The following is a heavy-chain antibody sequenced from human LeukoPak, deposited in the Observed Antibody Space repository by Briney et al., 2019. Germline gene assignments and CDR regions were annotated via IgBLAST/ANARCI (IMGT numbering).Heavy chain of an antibody. J-gene: IGHJ4*02. D-gene: IGHD5-18*01. CDR3: ARHRYTSGSYFFDY. Sequence: SETLSLTCTVSGGSMNSYYWSWIRQPPGKGLEWVGYIFHSGSTNYNPSLKSRLTISVDTSKNQVSLKLTSVTAADTAVYYCARHRYTSGSYFFDYWGQGTLVTVSS. CDR1: GGSMNSYY. V-gene: IGHV4-59*08. CDR2: IFHSGST.